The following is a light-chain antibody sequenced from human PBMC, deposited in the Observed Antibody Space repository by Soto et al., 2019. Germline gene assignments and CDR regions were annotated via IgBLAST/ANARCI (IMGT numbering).Light chain of an antibody. J-gene: IGLJ1*01. CDR1: SSSIGAGYD. CDR2: GNT. CDR3: QSYDSRLSGSEV. Sequence: QSVLTQPPSVSGAPGQRVTISCTGSSSSIGAGYDVQWYQQLPGTAPKLLIYGNTNRPSGVPDRFSGSKSGTSASLAISGLQAEDEADYYCQSYDSRLSGSEVFGTGTKGTVL. V-gene: IGLV1-40*01.